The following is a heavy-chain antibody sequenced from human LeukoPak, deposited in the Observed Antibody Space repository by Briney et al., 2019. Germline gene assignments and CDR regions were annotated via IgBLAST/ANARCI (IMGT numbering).Heavy chain of an antibody. CDR2: ISYDGSNK. CDR1: GLTFSSYA. CDR3: ARPNYYGSGNNYYYYGMDV. V-gene: IGHV3-30*04. D-gene: IGHD3-10*01. Sequence: GGSLRLSCAASGLTFSSYAMHWVRQAPGKGLEWVAVISYDGSNKYYADSVKGRFTISRDNSKNTLYLQMNSLRAEDTAVYYCARPNYYGSGNNYYYYGMDVWGQGTTVTVSS. J-gene: IGHJ6*02.